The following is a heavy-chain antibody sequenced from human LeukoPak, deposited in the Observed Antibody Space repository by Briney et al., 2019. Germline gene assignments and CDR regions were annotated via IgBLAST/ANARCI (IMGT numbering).Heavy chain of an antibody. CDR1: GFTFSSYG. D-gene: IGHD6-19*01. J-gene: IGHJ4*02. Sequence: GGSLRLSCAASGFTFSSYGMHWVRQAPGKGLEWVAFIRNDGSSEFYKDSVKGRFTISRDNSKTTLYLHMNSLRVEDTAVYYCARSNGWYLDYWGQGTLVTVSS. V-gene: IGHV3-30*02. CDR3: ARSNGWYLDY. CDR2: IRNDGSSE.